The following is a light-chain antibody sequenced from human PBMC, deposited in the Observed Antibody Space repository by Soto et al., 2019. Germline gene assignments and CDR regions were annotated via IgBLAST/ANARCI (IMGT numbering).Light chain of an antibody. V-gene: IGKV3-15*01. CDR2: GAS. CDR1: QSVSSN. J-gene: IGKJ2*01. Sequence: EIVMTQSPATLSVSPGERATLSCRASQSVSSNLAWYQQKPGQAPRLLIYGASTRATGIPARFSGSGSGTEFTLTISSLQSEDFAVYSCQQYNNWPTFGQGPKLEIK. CDR3: QQYNNWPT.